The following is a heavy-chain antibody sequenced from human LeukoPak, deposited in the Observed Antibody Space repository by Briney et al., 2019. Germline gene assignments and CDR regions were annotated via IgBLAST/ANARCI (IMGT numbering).Heavy chain of an antibody. CDR2: ISAYNGNT. CDR1: GYTFTSYG. CDR3: ASGLVRGVIITQYFDY. V-gene: IGHV1-18*01. J-gene: IGHJ4*02. Sequence: ASVKVSCKASGYTFTSYGISWVRQAPGQGLEWMGWISAYNGNTNYAQKLQGRVTMTTDTSTSTAYMELRSLRSDDTAVYYCASGLVRGVIITQYFDYWGQVTLVTVSS. D-gene: IGHD3-10*01.